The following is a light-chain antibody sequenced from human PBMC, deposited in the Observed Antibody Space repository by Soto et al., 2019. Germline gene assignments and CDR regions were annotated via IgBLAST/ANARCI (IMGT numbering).Light chain of an antibody. J-gene: IGKJ5*01. Sequence: IHWTESPSFLSASVGDRLTINCRASQGISNSLAWYQRRQGQAPKLLIYAASTLQSGVPSRFSGSRSGTEFNLTISGLQPEDFATYFCQQLKTHPFTFGQGTRLEIK. CDR1: QGISNS. V-gene: IGKV1-9*01. CDR2: AAS. CDR3: QQLKTHPFT.